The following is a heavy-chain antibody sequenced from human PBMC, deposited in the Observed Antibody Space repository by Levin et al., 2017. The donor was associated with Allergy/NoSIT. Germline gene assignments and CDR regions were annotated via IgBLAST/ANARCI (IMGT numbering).Heavy chain of an antibody. Sequence: QLGESLKISCAASGFTVSSNYMSWVRQAPGKGLEWVSIIYTGGSTHYTDSVKGRFTISRDTSKNTLYLQMNSLRVEDTAIYYCAAVGTGLPSTSRYYFDYWGQGTLVTVSS. CDR1: GFTVSSNY. CDR2: IYTGGST. CDR3: AAVGTGLPSTSRYYFDY. D-gene: IGHD1-1*01. V-gene: IGHV3-53*01. J-gene: IGHJ4*02.